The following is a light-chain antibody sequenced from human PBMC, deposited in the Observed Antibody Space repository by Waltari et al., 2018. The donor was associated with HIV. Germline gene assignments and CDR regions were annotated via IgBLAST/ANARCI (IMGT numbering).Light chain of an antibody. CDR1: QDIGDS. CDR2: RAS. J-gene: IGKJ1*01. V-gene: IGKV1-27*01. CDR3: QKYNNAPHT. Sequence: DIRMTKSPSSLSASVGDRVTITCRATQDIGDSLAWYQQRPGQGPKLLIYRASTLHSGVPSRFTGSGSGTYFTLSITSLQPEDVATYFCQKYNNAPHTFGQGTKVEI.